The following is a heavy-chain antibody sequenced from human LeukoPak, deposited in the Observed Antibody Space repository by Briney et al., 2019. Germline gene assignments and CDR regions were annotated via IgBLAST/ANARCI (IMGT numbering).Heavy chain of an antibody. CDR2: IKYDGSEE. CDR1: GLTFSSYW. Sequence: GGSLRLSCAASGLTFSSYWMSWVRQAPGRGLEWAANIKYDGSEEYYVDSVKGRFTISRDNAKNSLYLQMNSLRAEDTAVYYCATYQGYNYGPFDYWGQGALVTVSS. CDR3: ATYQGYNYGPFDY. J-gene: IGHJ4*02. V-gene: IGHV3-7*05. D-gene: IGHD5-18*01.